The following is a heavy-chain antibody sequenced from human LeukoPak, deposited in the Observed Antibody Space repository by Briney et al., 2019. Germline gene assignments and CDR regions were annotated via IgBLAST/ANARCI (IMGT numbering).Heavy chain of an antibody. Sequence: GGSLRLSCAASGFTFSSYSMNWVRQAPGKGLECVSSISSSSSSIYYADSVKGRFTISRDDAKNSLYLQMNSLRAEDTAVYYCARTATDTGEFDYWDQGTLVTVSS. J-gene: IGHJ4*02. CDR3: ARTATDTGEFDY. CDR1: GFTFSSYS. V-gene: IGHV3-21*01. CDR2: ISSSSSSI. D-gene: IGHD6-13*01.